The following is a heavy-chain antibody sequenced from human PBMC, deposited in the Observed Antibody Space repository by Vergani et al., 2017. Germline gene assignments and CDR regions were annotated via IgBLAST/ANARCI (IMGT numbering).Heavy chain of an antibody. CDR2: INPSGGRP. V-gene: IGHV1-46*01. Sequence: QVQLVQSGAEVKKPGASVKVSCKASGYTFTSYYMHWVRQAPGQGLEWMGIINPSGGRPSYAQKFQGRVTMTRDTSTSTVYMELSSLRSEDTAVYYCTREHFDTFDYWGQGTLVTVSS. J-gene: IGHJ4*02. CDR1: GYTFTSYY. CDR3: TREHFDTFDY.